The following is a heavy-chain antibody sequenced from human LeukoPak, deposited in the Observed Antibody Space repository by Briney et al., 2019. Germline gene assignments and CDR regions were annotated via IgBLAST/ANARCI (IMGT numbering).Heavy chain of an antibody. CDR1: GYTFTSYG. CDR2: ISAYNGNT. Sequence: ASVKVPCKASGYTFTSYGISWVRQAPGQGLEWMGWISAYNGNTNYAQKLQGRVTMTTDTSTSTAYMELRSLRSDDTAVYYCARDMSPPSYNWFDPWGQGTLVTVSS. J-gene: IGHJ5*02. D-gene: IGHD2-15*01. V-gene: IGHV1-18*01. CDR3: ARDMSPPSYNWFDP.